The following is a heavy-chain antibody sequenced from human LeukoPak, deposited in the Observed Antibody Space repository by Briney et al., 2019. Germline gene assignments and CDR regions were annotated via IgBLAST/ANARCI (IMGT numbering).Heavy chain of an antibody. CDR2: IFGSGGSP. V-gene: IGHV3-23*01. Sequence: GGSLRLSCEASGFTFGSHAMYWVRQAPGKGLEWVAGIFGSGGSPLYADPVKGRFTISRDNSRNTVYLQINSRRAEDTAVYYCGKTTVGYSSGQKPAWPVDYWGQGTLVTVSS. D-gene: IGHD5-18*01. CDR1: GFTFGSHA. CDR3: GKTTVGYSSGQKPAWPVDY. J-gene: IGHJ4*02.